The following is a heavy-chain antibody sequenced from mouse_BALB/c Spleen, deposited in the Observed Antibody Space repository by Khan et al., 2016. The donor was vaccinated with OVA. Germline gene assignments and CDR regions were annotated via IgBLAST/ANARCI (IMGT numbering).Heavy chain of an antibody. CDR3: ARQQGYYEGYAMDY. J-gene: IGHJ4*01. Sequence: EVELVESGGDLVKPGGSLKLSCAASGFTFSSYGMSWVRQTPDKRLEWVAAISSGGSYTYYPDSLKGRSTISRDNAKNTLYLQMSSLKSEDTAIYYCARQQGYYEGYAMDYWGQGTSVTVSS. CDR2: ISSGGSYT. CDR1: GFTFSSYG. D-gene: IGHD2-3*01. V-gene: IGHV5-6*01.